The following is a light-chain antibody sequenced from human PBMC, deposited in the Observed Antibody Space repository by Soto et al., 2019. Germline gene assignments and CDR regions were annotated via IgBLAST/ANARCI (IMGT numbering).Light chain of an antibody. J-gene: IGKJ1*01. V-gene: IGKV1-39*01. CDR2: SSY. CDR1: QGIITY. CDR3: KQSFSSRWT. Sequence: DIRLTQSPSPLSASVGDRVTITCRASQGIITYLNWYQQKPGKAPNLLIYSSYTLQSGVQSRFSGSGSGTDFTLTIRSLQPEDFATYYCKQSFSSRWTFGQGTKVDIK.